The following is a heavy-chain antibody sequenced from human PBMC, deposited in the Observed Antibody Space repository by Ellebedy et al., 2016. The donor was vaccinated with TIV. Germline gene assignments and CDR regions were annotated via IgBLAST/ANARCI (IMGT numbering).Heavy chain of an antibody. D-gene: IGHD6-25*01. CDR1: GFTFSSYE. CDR2: ISASGSTI. Sequence: GESLKISCAASGFTFSSYEMNWVRQAPGKGLEWVSYISASGSTIHYAASVKGRFTISRDNAKNSLYLQMNSLRDEDTAVYYCARETPAAFDYWGQGTLVTVSS. V-gene: IGHV3-48*03. J-gene: IGHJ4*02. CDR3: ARETPAAFDY.